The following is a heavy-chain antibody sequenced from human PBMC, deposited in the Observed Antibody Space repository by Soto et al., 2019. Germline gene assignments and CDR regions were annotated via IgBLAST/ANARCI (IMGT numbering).Heavy chain of an antibody. J-gene: IGHJ3*02. V-gene: IGHV4-31*03. Sequence: PSETLSLTCTVSGGSISSGGYYWSWIRQHPGKGLEWIGYIYYSGSTYYNPSLKSRVTVSVDTSKNQFSLKLSSVTAADTAVYYCARGRKNVSLGYCSSTSCSWASDIWGPGTRVT. CDR3: ARGRKNVSLGYCSSTSCSWASDI. CDR1: GGSISSGGYY. CDR2: IYYSGST. D-gene: IGHD2-2*01.